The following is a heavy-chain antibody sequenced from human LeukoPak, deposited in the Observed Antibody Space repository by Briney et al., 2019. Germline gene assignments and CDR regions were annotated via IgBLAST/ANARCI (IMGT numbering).Heavy chain of an antibody. J-gene: IGHJ4*02. Sequence: PGGSLRLSCAASGFTFSSYDMSWVRQAPGKGLEWVSSISASGGSTYYAASVKGRFAISRDYSKNTLYLQMSSLRADDTAIYYCARDLEAARPGYWGQGTLVTVSS. CDR3: ARDLEAARPGY. CDR1: GFTFSSYD. CDR2: ISASGGST. D-gene: IGHD6-6*01. V-gene: IGHV3-23*01.